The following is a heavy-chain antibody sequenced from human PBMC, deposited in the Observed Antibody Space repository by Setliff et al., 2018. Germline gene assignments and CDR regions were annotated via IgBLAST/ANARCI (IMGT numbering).Heavy chain of an antibody. CDR3: ARDLSGRSES. J-gene: IGHJ5*02. CDR2: ITSGSSNI. CDR1: GFTFSTYS. D-gene: IGHD3-3*01. V-gene: IGHV3-21*01. Sequence: GGSLSLSCAASGFTFSTYSMNWARQAPGKGLEWIASITSGSSNIGYAESVKGRFTIFRDNAKNSVYRQMTRLRAEDTAVYYCARDLSGRSESWGQGTLVTVSS.